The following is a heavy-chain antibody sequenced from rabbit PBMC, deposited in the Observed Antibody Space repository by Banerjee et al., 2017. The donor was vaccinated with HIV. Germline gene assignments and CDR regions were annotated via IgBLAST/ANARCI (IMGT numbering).Heavy chain of an antibody. CDR1: GFDFSSNA. CDR2: IYAGSSGST. V-gene: IGHV1S45*01. Sequence: QQQLEESGGGLVKPEGSLTLTCTASGFDFSSNAMCWVRQAPGKGLEWIACIYAGSSGSTWYASWAKGRFTISKTSSTTVTLQMTSLTAADTATYFCARAAYAGAAYAWYFDLWGPGTLVTVS. CDR3: ARAAYAGAAYAWYFDL. J-gene: IGHJ4*01. D-gene: IGHD4-2*01.